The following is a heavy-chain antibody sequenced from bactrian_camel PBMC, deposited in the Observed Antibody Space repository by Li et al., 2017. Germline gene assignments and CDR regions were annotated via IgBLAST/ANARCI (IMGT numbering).Heavy chain of an antibody. CDR3: AKEDYSGGYSTGGFAS. V-gene: IGHV3S1*01. Sequence: HVQLVESGGGSAQAGGPLRVSCAGSGSTSDTFWMGWFRQAPGKERERVAAISRGSESTQYADSVKGRFTISRDNAKNIVYLQMNSLKSEDTALYYCAKEDYSGGYSTGGFASWGPGTQVTVS. CDR1: GSTSDTFW. J-gene: IGHJ6*01. CDR2: ISRGSEST. D-gene: IGHD2*01.